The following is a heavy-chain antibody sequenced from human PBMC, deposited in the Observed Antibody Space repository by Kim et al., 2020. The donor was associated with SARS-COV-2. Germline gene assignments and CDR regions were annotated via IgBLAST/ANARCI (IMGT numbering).Heavy chain of an antibody. J-gene: IGHJ4*02. CDR3: ARPLTYTAMDYFDY. CDR2: IYHSGST. CDR1: GYSISSGYY. V-gene: IGHV4-38-2*02. D-gene: IGHD5-18*01. Sequence: SETLSLTCTVSGYSISSGYYWGWIRQPPGKGLEWIGSIYHSGSTYYNPSLKSRVTISVDTSKNQFSLKLSSVTAADTAVYYCARPLTYTAMDYFDYWGQG.